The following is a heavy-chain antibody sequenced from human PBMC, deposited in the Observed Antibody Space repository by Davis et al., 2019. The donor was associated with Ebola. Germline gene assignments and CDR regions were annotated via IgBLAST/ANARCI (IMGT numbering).Heavy chain of an antibody. Sequence: GESLKISCAASGFTFSSYAMHWVRQAPGEGLEWVAVISYDGSKKYYADSVKGRFTISRDNSKNTLYLQMNSLRAEDTAVYYCARGWDIVLLPATMAAAFDIWGQGTMVTVSS. D-gene: IGHD2-2*01. CDR3: ARGWDIVLLPATMAAAFDI. V-gene: IGHV3-30*04. CDR1: GFTFSSYA. CDR2: ISYDGSKK. J-gene: IGHJ3*02.